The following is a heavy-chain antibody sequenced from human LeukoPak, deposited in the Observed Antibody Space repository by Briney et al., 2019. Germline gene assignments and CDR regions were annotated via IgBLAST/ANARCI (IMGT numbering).Heavy chain of an antibody. CDR3: ARVARRLLTSGSYSY. CDR2: INPNSGGT. Sequence: ASVKVSCKASGYTFTGYHMHWVRQAPGQGLEWMGWINPNSGGTNYAQKFQGRVTMTRDTSISTAYMELSRLRSDDTAVYYCARVARRLLTSGSYSYWGQGTLVTVPS. CDR1: GYTFTGYH. J-gene: IGHJ4*02. D-gene: IGHD1-26*01. V-gene: IGHV1-2*02.